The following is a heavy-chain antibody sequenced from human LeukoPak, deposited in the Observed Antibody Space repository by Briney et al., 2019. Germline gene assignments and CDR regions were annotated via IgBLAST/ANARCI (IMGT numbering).Heavy chain of an antibody. CDR2: IKQDGSEK. CDR3: ARGELTIFGVVIPFDY. CDR1: GFTFSSYW. D-gene: IGHD3-3*01. Sequence: PGGSLRLSCAASGFTFSSYWMSWVRQAPGKGREGVANIKQDGSEKYYVDSVKGRFTISRDNAKNSLYLQMNSLRAEDTAVYYCARGELTIFGVVIPFDYWGQGTLVTVSS. V-gene: IGHV3-7*01. J-gene: IGHJ4*02.